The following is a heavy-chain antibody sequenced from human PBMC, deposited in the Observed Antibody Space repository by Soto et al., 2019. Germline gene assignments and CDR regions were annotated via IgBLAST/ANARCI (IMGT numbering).Heavy chain of an antibody. V-gene: IGHV3-66*01. CDR1: GFNVSSDY. CDR2: IYSGGDT. Sequence: GGFLRLSCAASGFNVSSDYMSWVRRAPGKGLEWVSVIYSGGDTHYADSVKGRFTISRDNSKNTLYLQMNSLRAEDTAVYYCGRAFIGVAGYFDYWGQGTLVTVSS. D-gene: IGHD6-19*01. J-gene: IGHJ4*02. CDR3: GRAFIGVAGYFDY.